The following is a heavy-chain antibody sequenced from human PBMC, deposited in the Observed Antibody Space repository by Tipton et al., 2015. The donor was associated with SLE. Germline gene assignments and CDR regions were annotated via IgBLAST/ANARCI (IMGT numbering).Heavy chain of an antibody. Sequence: GSLRLSCAASGFSFSDSWMSWVRQAPGKGLEWVANIKEDGRDKYYVDSVKGRFTISRDNAKNSLYLQMQSLRAEDTAVYYCARRNSESGAFDMWGQGTLVTVSS. CDR2: IKEDGRDK. V-gene: IGHV3-7*03. CDR1: GFSFSDSW. J-gene: IGHJ3*02. CDR3: ARRNSESGAFDM. D-gene: IGHD3-10*01.